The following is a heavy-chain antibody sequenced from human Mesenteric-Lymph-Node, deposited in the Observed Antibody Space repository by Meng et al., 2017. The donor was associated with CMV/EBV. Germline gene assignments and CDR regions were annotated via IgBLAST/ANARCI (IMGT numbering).Heavy chain of an antibody. V-gene: IGHV3-23*01. Sequence: GESLKISCAASGFSFDNYAMNWVRQAPGKGLEWVSVISGNGETTFYAESVKGRFIISRDNSKNTLYLQMDSLGAEDTAVYYCARDEELELPDAFDIWGQGTMVTVSS. CDR2: ISGNGETT. J-gene: IGHJ3*02. CDR3: ARDEELELPDAFDI. D-gene: IGHD1-7*01. CDR1: GFSFDNYA.